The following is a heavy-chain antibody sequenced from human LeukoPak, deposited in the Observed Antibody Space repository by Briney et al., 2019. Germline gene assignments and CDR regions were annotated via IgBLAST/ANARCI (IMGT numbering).Heavy chain of an antibody. CDR1: GYSFIGYY. V-gene: IGHV1-2*04. Sequence: ASVKVSCKASGYSFIGYYIHWVRQAPGQGLEWMGWINPKSGDTNYAQKFQGWVTMTRDTSISTAYMDLSSLRSEDTAVYYCARVNSRIAAAGPPTWGQGTLVTVSS. D-gene: IGHD6-13*01. J-gene: IGHJ4*02. CDR3: ARVNSRIAAAGPPT. CDR2: INPKSGDT.